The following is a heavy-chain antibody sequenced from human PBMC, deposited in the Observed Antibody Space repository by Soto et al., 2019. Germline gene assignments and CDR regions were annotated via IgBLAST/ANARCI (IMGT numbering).Heavy chain of an antibody. D-gene: IGHD1-26*01. CDR3: ASDRFRGTYYLRGVTYFFEE. CDR2: IKQDESEK. Sequence: GGSLRLSCVTYGLTFTDYWMSWVRQAPGKGLEWVANIKQDESEKNYLDSVKGRFTISRDNAKNSLYLQMNSLRAEDTAVYYCASDRFRGTYYLRGVTYFFEEWGQGAPVTSPQ. V-gene: IGHV3-7*03. J-gene: IGHJ4*02. CDR1: GLTFTDYW.